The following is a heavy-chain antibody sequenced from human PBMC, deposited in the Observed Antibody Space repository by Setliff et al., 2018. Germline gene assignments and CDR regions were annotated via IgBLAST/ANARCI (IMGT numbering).Heavy chain of an antibody. CDR2: INNYSFKT. CDR1: GYTFTNYG. D-gene: IGHD3-22*01. Sequence: GASVKVSCKTSGYTFTNYGINWVRQAPGQGLEWMGWINNYSFKTNSPQKFLDRPPMTTXXXTXXXXXXXXXXXXXDXALYYCARINFYVSSGFYYASDYWGQGTLVTVSS. J-gene: IGHJ4*02. V-gene: IGHV1-18*01. CDR3: ARINFYVSSGFYYASDY.